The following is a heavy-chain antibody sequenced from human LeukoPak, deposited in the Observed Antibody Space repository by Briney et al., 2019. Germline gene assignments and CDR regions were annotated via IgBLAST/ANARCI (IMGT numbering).Heavy chain of an antibody. D-gene: IGHD2-21*02. CDR2: IKGSGGDP. CDR3: ARGGHDFNPFYW. Sequence: GGSLRLSCAASGFTFSTLAMGWARRAPGRGREGVSSIKGSGGDPFYADSVKGRFTISRDNSKNTLFLQLNSLRAEDSAVYYCARGGHDFNPFYWWGQGTLVTVSS. J-gene: IGHJ4*02. CDR1: GFTFSTLA. V-gene: IGHV3-23*01.